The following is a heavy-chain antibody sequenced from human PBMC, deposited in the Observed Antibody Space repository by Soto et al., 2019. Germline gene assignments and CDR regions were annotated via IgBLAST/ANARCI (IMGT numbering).Heavy chain of an antibody. CDR3: AHNQLTTGANAFDV. V-gene: IGHV2-5*02. CDR2: IYWDNDR. Sequence: QITLKESGPTLVKPTQVLTLTCSFSGFSLSTLGAGVGWVRQPPGQPLEWLALIYWDNDRQYSPSLKTRLTIPKDTSKNKVVLTLTNMDPVDTGTYFCAHNQLTTGANAFDVWGQGTIVTVSS. CDR1: GFSLSTLGAG. D-gene: IGHD1-1*01. J-gene: IGHJ3*01.